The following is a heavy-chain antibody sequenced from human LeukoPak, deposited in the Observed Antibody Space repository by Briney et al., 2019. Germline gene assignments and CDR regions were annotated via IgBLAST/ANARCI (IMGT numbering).Heavy chain of an antibody. D-gene: IGHD2-2*01. CDR3: ARVLGIAVVPGATEDNYFDP. CDR2: INQSGDT. Sequence: SETLSLTCGVYGGSFSSYFWTWIRQSPAKGLEWIGEINQSGDTNYNPSLKSRANISIDTSRSQFSLTLSSVTAVDTAMYYCARVLGIAVVPGATEDNYFDPWGQGTLVVVSS. CDR1: GGSFSSYF. J-gene: IGHJ5*02. V-gene: IGHV4-34*01.